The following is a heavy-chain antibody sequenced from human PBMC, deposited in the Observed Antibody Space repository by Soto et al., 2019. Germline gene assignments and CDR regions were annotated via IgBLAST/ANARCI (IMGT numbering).Heavy chain of an antibody. CDR2: ISYDGSNK. D-gene: IGHD4-17*01. J-gene: IGHJ6*02. CDR3: AKEQFDYGGTLYYYYGMDV. V-gene: IGHV3-30*18. Sequence: PGGSLRLSCAASGFTFSSYGMHWVRQAPGKGLEWVAVISYDGSNKYYADSVKGRFTISRDNSKNTLYLQMNSLRAEDTAVYYCAKEQFDYGGTLYYYYGMDVWGQGTTVTVSS. CDR1: GFTFSSYG.